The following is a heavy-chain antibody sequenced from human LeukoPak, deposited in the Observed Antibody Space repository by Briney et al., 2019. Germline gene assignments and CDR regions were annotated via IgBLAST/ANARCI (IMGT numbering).Heavy chain of an antibody. CDR2: IIPIFGTA. J-gene: IGHJ4*02. Sequence: GASVKVSCKASGGTFSSYAISWVRQAPGQGLEWMGGIIPIFGTANYAQKFQGRVTITADESTSTAYMELSSLRSEDTAVYYCATGVRWELSDYWGQGTLVTVSS. CDR1: GGTFSSYA. D-gene: IGHD1-26*01. CDR3: ATGVRWELSDY. V-gene: IGHV1-69*13.